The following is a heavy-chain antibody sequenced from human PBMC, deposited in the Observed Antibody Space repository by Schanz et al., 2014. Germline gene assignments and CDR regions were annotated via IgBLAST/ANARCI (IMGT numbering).Heavy chain of an antibody. CDR3: VRERTNYGGNSYFFDH. CDR1: GFTASSHS. Sequence: EVQLVESGGGLVKPGGSLRLSCGASGFTASSHSMNWVRQAPGKGLEWVSSISSRSSHIYYADSVKGRFTVSRDNAKNSVYLQMNGLRVEDTAGYYCVRERTNYGGNSYFFDHWGQGTLXTVSS. J-gene: IGHJ4*02. D-gene: IGHD2-21*02. CDR2: ISSRSSHI. V-gene: IGHV3-21*02.